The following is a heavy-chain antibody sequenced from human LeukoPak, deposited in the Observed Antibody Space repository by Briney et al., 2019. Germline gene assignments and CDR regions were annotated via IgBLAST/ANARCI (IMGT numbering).Heavy chain of an antibody. J-gene: IGHJ4*02. Sequence: GGSLRLSCTTSGFTFGDYAMTWVRQAPGKGLEWVGFIRSKTYGGTTQYAASVKGRFTISRDDSKSIAYLQMNSLRTEDTAVYYCARAPPYDFWSGYYYFDKWGQGTLVTVSS. CDR3: ARAPPYDFWSGYYYFDK. CDR1: GFTFGDYA. V-gene: IGHV3-49*04. CDR2: IRSKTYGGTT. D-gene: IGHD3-3*01.